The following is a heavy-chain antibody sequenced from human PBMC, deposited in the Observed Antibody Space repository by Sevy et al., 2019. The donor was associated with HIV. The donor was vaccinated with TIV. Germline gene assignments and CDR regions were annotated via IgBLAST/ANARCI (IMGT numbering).Heavy chain of an antibody. J-gene: IGHJ3*02. CDR2: ISFDGNYT. CDR3: ARDPNQDAFDI. V-gene: IGHV3-30-3*01. CDR1: GFTFRTYS. Sequence: GGSLRLSCAASGFTFRTYSMYWVRQAPVKGLEWVALISFDGNYTKYADSVKGRFTISSDNSNNWLDLQMSSLRVEDTAVYYCARDPNQDAFDIWGQGTVVTVSS. D-gene: IGHD2-2*01.